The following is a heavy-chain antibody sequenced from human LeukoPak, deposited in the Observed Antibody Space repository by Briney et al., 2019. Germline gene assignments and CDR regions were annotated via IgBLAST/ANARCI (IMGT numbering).Heavy chain of an antibody. J-gene: IGHJ3*01. Sequence: GGSLRLSCAASGFIFSNYAMIWVRQAPGQGLEWVSAIGGRGGNIHYAESVKGRFTISRDNSKNTLFLQMNSLRADDTAVYYCAKDPNGDYVGAFDFWGQGTMVSVSS. V-gene: IGHV3-23*01. CDR1: GFIFSNYA. D-gene: IGHD4-17*01. CDR3: AKDPNGDYVGAFDF. CDR2: IGGRGGNI.